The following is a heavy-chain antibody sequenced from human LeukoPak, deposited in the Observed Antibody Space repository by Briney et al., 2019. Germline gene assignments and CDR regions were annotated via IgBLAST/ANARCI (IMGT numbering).Heavy chain of an antibody. CDR3: AREPDA. J-gene: IGHJ5*02. CDR1: GGSIGGSNYH. CDR2: VYHSGSA. Sequence: PSETLSLTCTVSGGSIGGSNYHWGWIRQPPGKGLEWVGNVYHSGSAFYNESLRGRTTISVDTSKNHFSLKLTSVTAADTAVYYCAREPDAWGQGVLVTVSS. V-gene: IGHV4-39*07.